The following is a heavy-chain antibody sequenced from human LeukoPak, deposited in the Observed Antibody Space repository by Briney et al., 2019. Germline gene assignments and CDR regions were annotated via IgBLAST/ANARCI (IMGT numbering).Heavy chain of an antibody. V-gene: IGHV3-23*01. D-gene: IGHD6-19*01. CDR2: LSGGGDAT. J-gene: IGHJ3*02. Sequence: PGGSLRLSCVASGFTFNNYAMSWVRQAAGKGLEWVSTLSGGGDATYYADSVKGRFAISRDNSKSTLSLQMNSLRAEDSAVYYCAKEKMVVAGADAFDIWGRGAMVTVSS. CDR1: GFTFNNYA. CDR3: AKEKMVVAGADAFDI.